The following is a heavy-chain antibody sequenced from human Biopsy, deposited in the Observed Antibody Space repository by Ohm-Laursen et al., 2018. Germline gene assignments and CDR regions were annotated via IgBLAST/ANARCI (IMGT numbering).Heavy chain of an antibody. J-gene: IGHJ2*01. CDR3: VREPKTGTAEAWYFDL. Sequence: SQTLSLTCSVSGASVRTSGYFWAWIRQRPGKGLEWIGYISYNERTHYNPSLTSRRAISFDTSNNRISLQLRSVSVADTAVYYCVREPKTGTAEAWYFDLWGRGSPVTVPS. CDR2: ISYNERT. CDR1: GASVRTSGYF. D-gene: IGHD3-9*01. V-gene: IGHV4-31*03.